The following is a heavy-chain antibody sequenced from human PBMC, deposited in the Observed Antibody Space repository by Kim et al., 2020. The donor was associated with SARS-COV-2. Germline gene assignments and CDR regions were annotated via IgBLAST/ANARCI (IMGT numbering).Heavy chain of an antibody. CDR3: AKDEVEMATISDY. CDR2: ISGSGGST. D-gene: IGHD5-12*01. Sequence: GGSLRLSCAASGFTFSSYAMSCVRQSPGKGLEWVSAISGSGGSTYYADSVKGRFTISRDNSKNTLYLQMNSLRAEDTAVYYCAKDEVEMATISDYWGQGTLVTVSS. V-gene: IGHV3-23*01. J-gene: IGHJ4*02. CDR1: GFTFSSYA.